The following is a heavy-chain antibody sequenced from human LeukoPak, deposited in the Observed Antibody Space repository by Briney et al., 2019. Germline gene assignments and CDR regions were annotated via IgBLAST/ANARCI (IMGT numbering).Heavy chain of an antibody. CDR2: ISSSGSTI. CDR1: GFTFSSYE. V-gene: IGHV3-48*03. D-gene: IGHD4-11*01. CDR3: ARGPRNYVGEYYYYMDV. J-gene: IGHJ6*03. Sequence: GGSLRLSCAASGFTFSSYEMNWVRQAPGKGPERVSYISSSGSTIYYADSVKGRFTISRDNAKNSLYLQMNSLRAEDTAVYYCARGPRNYVGEYYYYMDVWGKGTTVTVSS.